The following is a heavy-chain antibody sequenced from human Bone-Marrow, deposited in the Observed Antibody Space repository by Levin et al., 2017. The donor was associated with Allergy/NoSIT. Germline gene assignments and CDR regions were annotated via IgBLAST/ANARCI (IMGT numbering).Heavy chain of an antibody. D-gene: IGHD4-17*01. V-gene: IGHV3-23*01. CDR2: VSRSVGST. J-gene: IGHJ4*02. CDR3: AGAEYGDSRVY. Sequence: GESLKISCTASGFSFSSCAMSWVRQAPGKGLEWVSAVSRSVGSTYYADSVKGRFTISRDNSKNTLYLQMNSLRAEDTAIYYCAGAEYGDSRVYWGQGALVTVSS. CDR1: GFSFSSCA.